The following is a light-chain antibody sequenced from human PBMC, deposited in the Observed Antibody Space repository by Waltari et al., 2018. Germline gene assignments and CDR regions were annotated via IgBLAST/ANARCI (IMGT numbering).Light chain of an antibody. CDR3: QQYNNRPPYI. CDR2: GAS. CDR1: QSVSTN. J-gene: IGKJ2*01. Sequence: ETVMTQSPTTLSLSPGDRATLTCRASQSVSTNLAWYQQKPGQAPRPLIYGASISASGVPARFSGRGAGTEFTLTISSLQSEDFAVYYCQQYNNRPPYIFGQGSQLEI. V-gene: IGKV3D-15*01.